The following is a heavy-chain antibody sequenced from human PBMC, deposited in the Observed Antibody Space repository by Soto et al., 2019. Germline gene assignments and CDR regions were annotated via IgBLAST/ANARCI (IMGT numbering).Heavy chain of an antibody. J-gene: IGHJ5*02. CDR2: INHSGST. D-gene: IGHD4-17*01. Sequence: QVQLQQWGAGLLKPSETLSLTCAVYGGSFSGYYWSWIRQPPGKGLEWIGEINHSGSTNYNPSLKSRVTISVDTSKNQCSLKLSSVTAADTAVYYCAGATTVTTNWFDPWGEGTLVTVS. V-gene: IGHV4-34*01. CDR1: GGSFSGYY. CDR3: AGATTVTTNWFDP.